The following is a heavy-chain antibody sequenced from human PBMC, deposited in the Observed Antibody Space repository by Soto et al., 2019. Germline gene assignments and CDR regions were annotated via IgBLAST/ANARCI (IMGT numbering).Heavy chain of an antibody. V-gene: IGHV4-31*03. D-gene: IGHD3-22*01. CDR2: IYYSGST. J-gene: IGHJ3*02. CDR3: AKGAYYDSSGYYFGSSFDI. Sequence: PSETLSLTCTVSGGSISSGGYYWSWIRQHPGKGLEWIGYIYYSGSTYYNPSLKSRVTISVDTSKNQFSLKLSSATAADTAVYYCAKGAYYDSSGYYFGSSFDIWGQGTMVTVSS. CDR1: GGSISSGGYY.